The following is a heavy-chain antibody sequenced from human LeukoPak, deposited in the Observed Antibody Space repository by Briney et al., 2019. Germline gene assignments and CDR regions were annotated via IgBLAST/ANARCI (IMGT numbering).Heavy chain of an antibody. CDR3: ATCYGTYFDY. CDR1: GGSISSSSYY. D-gene: IGHD2-2*01. CDR2: IYYSGST. V-gene: IGHV4-39*01. Sequence: SETLSHTCILSGGSISSSSYYWGWIRQPPGRGLEWIGSIYYSGSTYYNPSLKSRVTISVNTTKNQYSLKLSSVTAADTAVYYCATCYGTYFDYWGQGTLVTVSS. J-gene: IGHJ4*02.